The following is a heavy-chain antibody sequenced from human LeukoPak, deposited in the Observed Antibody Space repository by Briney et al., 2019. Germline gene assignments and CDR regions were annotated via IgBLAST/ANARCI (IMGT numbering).Heavy chain of an antibody. V-gene: IGHV4-61*01. CDR1: GGSISSGSYY. Sequence: SETLSLTCTVSGGSISSGSYYWSWIRQPPGKGLEWIGYIYYTGSTNYNPSLKSRVTISVDTSKNQFSLKLSSVTAADTAVYYCARTSRDGYSSFDYWGQGTLVTVSS. CDR3: ARTSRDGYSSFDY. D-gene: IGHD5-24*01. CDR2: IYYTGST. J-gene: IGHJ4*02.